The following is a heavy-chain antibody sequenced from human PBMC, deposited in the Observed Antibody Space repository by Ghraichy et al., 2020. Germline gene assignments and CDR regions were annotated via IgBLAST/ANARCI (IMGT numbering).Heavy chain of an antibody. CDR3: AKSSLGYRSSWYVKAV. V-gene: IGHV3-23*01. CDR1: GFTFSSYA. CDR2: ISGSGDST. D-gene: IGHD6-13*01. Sequence: GSLRLSCAASGFTFSSYAMSWVRQAPGKGLEWVSAISGSGDSTYYADSVKGRFTISRDNSKNTLFLQMNSLRAEDTAVYYCAKSSLGYRSSWYVKAVWGQGTTVTVSS. J-gene: IGHJ6*02.